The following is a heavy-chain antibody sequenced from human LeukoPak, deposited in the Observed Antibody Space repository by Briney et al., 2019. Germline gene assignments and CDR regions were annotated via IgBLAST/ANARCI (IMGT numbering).Heavy chain of an antibody. CDR2: ISGSAGTT. D-gene: IGHD3-10*01. Sequence: GGSLRLSCAASGFTFSSYAMGWVRQAPGKGLEWVSAISGSAGTTYYADSVKGRFTISRDNSKNTLFLQMNSLRAEDTAAYYCAKNCYGSGSSSLDYWGQGTLVTVSS. CDR3: AKNCYGSGSSSLDY. CDR1: GFTFSSYA. V-gene: IGHV3-23*01. J-gene: IGHJ4*02.